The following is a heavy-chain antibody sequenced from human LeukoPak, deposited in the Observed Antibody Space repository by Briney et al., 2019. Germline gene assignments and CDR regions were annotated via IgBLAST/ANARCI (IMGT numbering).Heavy chain of an antibody. CDR2: SYYRSYWDT. V-gene: IGHV6-1*01. J-gene: IGHJ4*02. CDR3: ERDSSGSYHWFDY. D-gene: IGHD3-22*01. Sequence: SQTLSPTSALSRDSVSSNIAAWNWIRQSPPRALEWLVRSYYRSYWDTDYAVSVKSRLTITPDTSKNQFSLQLNSVTPEDTAVYYCERDSSGSYHWFDYWGQGALVTVSS. CDR1: RDSVSSNIAA.